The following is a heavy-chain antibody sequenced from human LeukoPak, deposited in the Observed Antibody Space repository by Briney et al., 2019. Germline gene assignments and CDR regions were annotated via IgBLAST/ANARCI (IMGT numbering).Heavy chain of an antibody. J-gene: IGHJ4*02. CDR2: IYSGGST. V-gene: IGHV3-66*01. CDR3: ARDRGYCSSTSCSCFDY. Sequence: PGGSLRLSCAASGFTVSSNYMSWVRQAPGKGLEWVAVIYSGGSTYYTDSVKGRFTTSRDNSTNTLHLQMNSLRADDTAMYYCARDRGYCSSTSCSCFDYWGQGTLVTVSS. CDR1: GFTVSSNY. D-gene: IGHD2-2*01.